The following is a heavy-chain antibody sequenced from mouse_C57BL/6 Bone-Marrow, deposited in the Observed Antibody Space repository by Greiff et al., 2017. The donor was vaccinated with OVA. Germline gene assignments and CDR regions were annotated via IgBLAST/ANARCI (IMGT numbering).Heavy chain of an antibody. CDR2: ISSGSSTI. V-gene: IGHV5-17*01. Sequence: EVQRVVSGGGLVKPGGSLKLPCAASGFTFSDYGMHWVRQAPEKGLEWVAYISSGSSTIYYADTVKGRFTISRDNDKNTLFLQMTSLRSEDSAMYYCARWNYGYWYVDVWGTGTTVTVSS. J-gene: IGHJ1*03. CDR3: ARWNYGYWYVDV. CDR1: GFTFSDYG. D-gene: IGHD1-1*02.